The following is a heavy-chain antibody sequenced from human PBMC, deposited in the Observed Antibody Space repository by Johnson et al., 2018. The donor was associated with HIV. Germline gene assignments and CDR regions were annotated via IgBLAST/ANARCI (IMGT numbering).Heavy chain of an antibody. J-gene: IGHJ3*02. CDR2: IRYDGSNK. D-gene: IGHD4-17*01. CDR1: GFTFSSYG. Sequence: QVHLVESGGGVVQPGGSLRLSCAASGFTFSSYGMHWVRQAPGKGLEWVAFIRYDGSNKYYADSVKGRFTISRDNSKNTLYLQMTSLRAEDTAVYYCALTDYGDYPQRVPDAFDIWGQGTMVTVSS. CDR3: ALTDYGDYPQRVPDAFDI. V-gene: IGHV3-30*02.